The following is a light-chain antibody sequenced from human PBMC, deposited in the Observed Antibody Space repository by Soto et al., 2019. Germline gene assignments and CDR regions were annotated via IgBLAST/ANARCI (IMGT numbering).Light chain of an antibody. J-gene: IGKJ1*01. CDR1: QSVLYSSHNKNY. CDR3: QQYYRPWT. Sequence: DIVMTQSPDSLAVSLGERATINCKSSQSVLYSSHNKNYLAWYQQKPGQPPKLLIYWASTRESGVPDRFSGSGSGTDFTLTISSLQADDVAVYYCQQYYRPWTFGQGTKVDIK. CDR2: WAS. V-gene: IGKV4-1*01.